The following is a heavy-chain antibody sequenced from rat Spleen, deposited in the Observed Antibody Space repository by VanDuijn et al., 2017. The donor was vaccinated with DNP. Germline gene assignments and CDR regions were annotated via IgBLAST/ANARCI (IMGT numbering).Heavy chain of an antibody. CDR2: ITYDGSST. V-gene: IGHV5-7*01. CDR3: ARGGTYYFDY. J-gene: IGHJ2*01. CDR1: GFTFSDYN. Sequence: EVQLVESGGGLVQPGRSLKLSCAASGFTFSDYNMAWVRQAPKKGLEWVATITYDGSSTYYRDSVKGRFTVSRDDAKSTLYLQMDSLRSEDTAIYYCARGGTYYFDYWGQGVMVTVSS.